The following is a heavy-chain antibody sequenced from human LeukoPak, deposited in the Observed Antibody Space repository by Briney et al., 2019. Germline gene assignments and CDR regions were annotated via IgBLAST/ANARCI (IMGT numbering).Heavy chain of an antibody. V-gene: IGHV4-4*07. Sequence: SETLSLTCTVSGGSISSYYWNWIRQPAGKGLEWIGRIKMSGSTNYNPSLKSRVTMSLDTSKNQFSLKLTSVTAADTAVYYCAGYRQESSGQFDYWGQGTLVTVSS. CDR1: GGSISSYY. D-gene: IGHD6-19*01. J-gene: IGHJ4*02. CDR2: IKMSGST. CDR3: AGYRQESSGQFDY.